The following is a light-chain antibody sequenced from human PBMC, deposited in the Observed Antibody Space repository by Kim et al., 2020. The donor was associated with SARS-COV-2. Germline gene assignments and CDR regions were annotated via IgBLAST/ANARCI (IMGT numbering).Light chain of an antibody. CDR1: QDIKKS. CDR2: ATS. V-gene: IGKV1-33*01. CDR3: QQSDSHPRT. Sequence: DIQMTQSPSFLSASVGDRVTVTCQASQDIKKSLTWFQQKPGKAPKLLIYATSNLEVGVPLRFSGSGSGTHFTLTISGLQPEDVATYYCQQSDSHPRTFGPGTKVDIK. J-gene: IGKJ3*01.